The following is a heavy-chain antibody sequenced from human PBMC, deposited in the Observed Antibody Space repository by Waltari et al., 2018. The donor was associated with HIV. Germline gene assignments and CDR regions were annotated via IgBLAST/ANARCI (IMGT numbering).Heavy chain of an antibody. V-gene: IGHV1-18*01. CDR2: ISSSNINT. D-gene: IGHD2-15*01. J-gene: IGHJ3*02. Sequence: QVQLVQSGAEVKRPGASVKVSCKTSGYTFSSYGISWVRQAPGQGLEWMGWISSSNINTKYAKNFLGRVTMTTDTSTNTAYLELRSLRSDDTAVYYCVKEGYCSGGSCYSGSLDIWGQGTKVTVSS. CDR1: GYTFSSYG. CDR3: VKEGYCSGGSCYSGSLDI.